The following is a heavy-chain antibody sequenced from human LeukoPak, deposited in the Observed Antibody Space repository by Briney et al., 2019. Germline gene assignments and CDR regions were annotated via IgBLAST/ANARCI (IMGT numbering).Heavy chain of an antibody. V-gene: IGHV3-21*01. J-gene: IGHJ5*02. CDR3: ARDGLGGSGSYLGWFDP. CDR1: GFTFSRHS. CDR2: ISSSSSYI. D-gene: IGHD3-10*01. Sequence: GGSLRLSCAASGFTFSRHSMNWVRQAPGKGLEWGSSISSSSSYIYYADSVKGRFTISRDNAKNSLYLQMNSLRAEDTAVYYCARDGLGGSGSYLGWFDPWGQGTLVTVSS.